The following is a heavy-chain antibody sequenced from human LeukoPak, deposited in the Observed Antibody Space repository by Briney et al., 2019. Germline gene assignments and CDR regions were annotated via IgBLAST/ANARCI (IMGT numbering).Heavy chain of an antibody. CDR2: ISGSDSGT. CDR3: AKCMSGTGVCLNFDS. J-gene: IGHJ4*02. V-gene: IGHV3-23*01. CDR1: GFTFSTCA. D-gene: IGHD2-8*02. Sequence: PGGSLRLSCEASGFTFSTCAMSWVRQPPGKGLQWVSGISGSDSGTYYTDSVKGRFTISRDNSKNTVYLEIDNLRAEDTAVYYCAKCMSGTGVCLNFDSWGQGILVTVSS.